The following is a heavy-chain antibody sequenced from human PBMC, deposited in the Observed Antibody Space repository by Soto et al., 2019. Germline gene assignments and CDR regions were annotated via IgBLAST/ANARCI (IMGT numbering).Heavy chain of an antibody. V-gene: IGHV1-18*01. J-gene: IGHJ5*02. CDR1: GYTFTSYG. D-gene: IGHD2-2*01. Sequence: QVQLVQSGAEVKKPGASVKVSCKASGYTFTSYGISWVRQAPGQGLEWMGWISAYNGNTNYAQKLQGRVTMTTDTPTSTAYMELRSLRSDDTAVYYCARDINIVVVPAAMAPPNWFDPWGQGTLVTVSS. CDR2: ISAYNGNT. CDR3: ARDINIVVVPAAMAPPNWFDP.